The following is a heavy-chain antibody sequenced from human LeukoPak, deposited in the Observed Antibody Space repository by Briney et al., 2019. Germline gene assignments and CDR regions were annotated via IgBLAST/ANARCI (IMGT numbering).Heavy chain of an antibody. V-gene: IGHV4-59*01. J-gene: IGHJ5*02. CDR1: GGSISSYY. D-gene: IGHD3-9*01. CDR2: IYYSGST. Sequence: PSETLSLTCTVSGGSISSYYWSWIRQPPGKGLEWIGYIYYSGSTNYNPSLKSRVTISVDTSKNQFSLKLSSVTAADTAVYYCARGYYDILTGYYYSNWFDPWGQGTLVTVSS. CDR3: ARGYYDILTGYYYSNWFDP.